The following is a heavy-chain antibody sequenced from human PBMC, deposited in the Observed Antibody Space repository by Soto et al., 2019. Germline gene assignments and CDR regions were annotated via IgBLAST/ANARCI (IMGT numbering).Heavy chain of an antibody. CDR2: ISAYNGNT. V-gene: IGHV1-18*01. CDR1: GYTFTSYG. Sequence: ASVKVSCKASGYTFTSYGISWVRQAPGQGLEWMGWISAYNGNTNYAQKLQGRVTMTRNTSTSTAYMELSSLRSEDTAVYYCARVLSRDGYNLDYFYWGQGTLVTVSS. D-gene: IGHD5-12*01. J-gene: IGHJ4*02. CDR3: ARVLSRDGYNLDYFY.